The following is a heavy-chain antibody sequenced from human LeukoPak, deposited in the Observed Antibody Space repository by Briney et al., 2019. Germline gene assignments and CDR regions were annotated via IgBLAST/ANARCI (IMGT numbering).Heavy chain of an antibody. Sequence: SETLSLTCAVSGGPFSGYFWSWIRQSSGKGLEWIGEIHNSGTTNYNPSLNSRVTISEDTSKNQFYLNLSSVTAADTAVYYCARRYYYNMGSFPFDFWGQGTLVTVSS. J-gene: IGHJ4*02. CDR1: GGPFSGYF. CDR2: IHNSGTT. D-gene: IGHD3-22*01. V-gene: IGHV4-34*01. CDR3: ARRYYYNMGSFPFDF.